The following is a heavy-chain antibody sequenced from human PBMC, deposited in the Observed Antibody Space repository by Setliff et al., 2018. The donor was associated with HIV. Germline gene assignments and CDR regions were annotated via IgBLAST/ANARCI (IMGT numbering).Heavy chain of an antibody. V-gene: IGHV3-7*01. J-gene: IGHJ5*01. CDR2: IDQDGSEK. Sequence: GGSLRFSCEISGFTFSNYGMHWVRQAPGKGLEWVANIDQDGSEKNYVDSVKGRFTISRDNAKNSLYLQMDSLRAEDTAFYYCARGWFDSWGQGTLVTVSS. CDR3: ARGWFDS. CDR1: GFTFSNYG.